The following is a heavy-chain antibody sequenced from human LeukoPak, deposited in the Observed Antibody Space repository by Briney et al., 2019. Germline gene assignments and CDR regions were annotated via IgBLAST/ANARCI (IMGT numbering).Heavy chain of an antibody. CDR2: IRSKANSYAT. V-gene: IGHV3-73*01. CDR3: TRVVQGSYYYYYYYMDV. D-gene: IGHD2-15*01. CDR1: GFTFSGSA. J-gene: IGHJ6*03. Sequence: GGSLRLSCAASGFTFSGSAMHWVRQASGKGLEWVGRIRSKANSYATAYAASVKGRFTISRDDSKNTAYLQMNSLKTEDTAVYYCTRVVQGSYYYYYYYMDVWGKGTTVTVSS.